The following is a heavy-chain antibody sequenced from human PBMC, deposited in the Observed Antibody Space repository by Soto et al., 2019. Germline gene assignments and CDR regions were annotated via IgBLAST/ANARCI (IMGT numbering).Heavy chain of an antibody. CDR3: ARDCGEQLVRRGFYYYYMDV. CDR2: ISSGGSSM. CDR1: AFAFSSFS. J-gene: IGHJ6*03. D-gene: IGHD6-6*01. V-gene: IGHV3-21*01. Sequence: EVQLVESGGGLVKPGGSLRLSCAASAFAFSSFSMNWVRQAPGKGLEWVAFISSGGSSMYYADSVKGRFSISRDNAKNSLFLQMNSLRAEDTAVYYCARDCGEQLVRRGFYYYYMDVWGTGTTVTVAS.